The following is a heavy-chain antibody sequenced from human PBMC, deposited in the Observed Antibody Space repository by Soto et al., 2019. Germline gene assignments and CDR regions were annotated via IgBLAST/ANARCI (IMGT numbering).Heavy chain of an antibody. CDR3: TRDQGGSYDSWFDP. J-gene: IGHJ5*02. CDR2: ISSGGIYI. V-gene: IGHV3-21*01. Sequence: GSLRLSCSFTFSMYSMNWVRQAPGKGLEWVASISSGGIYIKYADSVKGRFTISRDNAKNSVSLQMNSLRVDDTAVYFCTRDQGGSYDSWFDPWGKGTLVTVSS. D-gene: IGHD1-26*01. CDR1: FTFSMYS.